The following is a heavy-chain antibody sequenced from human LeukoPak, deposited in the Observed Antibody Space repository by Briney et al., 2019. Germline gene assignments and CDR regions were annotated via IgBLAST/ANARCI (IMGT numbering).Heavy chain of an antibody. CDR1: GGSFSGYY. D-gene: IGHD3-10*02. J-gene: IGHJ4*02. Sequence: PSETLSLTCAVYGGSFSGYYWSWIRQPPGKGLEWIGEINHSGSTNYNPSLKSRVTISVDTSKNQFSLKLSSVTAADTAVYYCARHVPSPDYWGQGTLVTVSS. CDR2: INHSGST. CDR3: ARHVPSPDY. V-gene: IGHV4-34*01.